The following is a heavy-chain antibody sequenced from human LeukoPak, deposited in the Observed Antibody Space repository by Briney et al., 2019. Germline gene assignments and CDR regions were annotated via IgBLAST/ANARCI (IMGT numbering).Heavy chain of an antibody. Sequence: SVKVSCKASGGTFSSYAISWVRQAPGQGLEWMGGIIPIFGTANYAQKFQGRVTITADKSTSTAYMELSSLRSEDTAVYYCARSYDYVWGSYRSHYYYYMDVWGKGTTVTVSS. D-gene: IGHD3-16*02. V-gene: IGHV1-69*06. J-gene: IGHJ6*03. CDR1: GGTFSSYA. CDR2: IIPIFGTA. CDR3: ARSYDYVWGSYRSHYYYYMDV.